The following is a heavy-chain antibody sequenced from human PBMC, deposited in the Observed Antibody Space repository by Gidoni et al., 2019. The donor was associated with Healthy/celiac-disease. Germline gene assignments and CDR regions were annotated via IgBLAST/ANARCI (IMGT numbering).Heavy chain of an antibody. CDR1: GVSISSYY. V-gene: IGHV4-59*01. D-gene: IGHD1-26*01. Sequence: QVQLQESGPGLVKPSETLSLTCTVSGVSISSYYWSWIRQPPGKGLEWIGYIYYSGSTNYNPSLKSRVTISVDTSKNQFSLKLSSVTAADTAVYYCAVSGVGATLPFDYWGQGTLVTVSS. CDR3: AVSGVGATLPFDY. CDR2: IYYSGST. J-gene: IGHJ4*02.